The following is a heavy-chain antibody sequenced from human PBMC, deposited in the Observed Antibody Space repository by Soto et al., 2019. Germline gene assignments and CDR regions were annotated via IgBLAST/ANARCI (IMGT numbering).Heavy chain of an antibody. CDR3: STGLAASPNYFDY. J-gene: IGHJ4*02. D-gene: IGHD6-25*01. Sequence: GXALRHSCAASGFTYSNAWINWIHQAPGKGLEWVGRIKRKTDGGTTDYAAPVKGRFTISRDDSKNTLYLQMNSLKTEDTAVYYCSTGLAASPNYFDYWGQGTLVTVSS. CDR2: IKRKTDGGTT. V-gene: IGHV3-15*07. CDR1: GFTYSNAW.